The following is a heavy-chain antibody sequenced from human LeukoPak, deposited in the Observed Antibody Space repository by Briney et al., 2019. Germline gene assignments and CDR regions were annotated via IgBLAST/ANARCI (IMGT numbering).Heavy chain of an antibody. V-gene: IGHV3-11*01. CDR3: ARDYYDSSGYYRHYYYYMDV. Sequence: GGSLRLSCAASGFTFSDYYMSWIRQAPGKGLEWVSYISSSGSTIYYADSVKGRFTISRDNAKNSLYLQMNSLRAEDTAVYYCARDYYDSSGYYRHYYYYMDVWGKGTTVTISS. J-gene: IGHJ6*03. D-gene: IGHD3-22*01. CDR2: ISSSGSTI. CDR1: GFTFSDYY.